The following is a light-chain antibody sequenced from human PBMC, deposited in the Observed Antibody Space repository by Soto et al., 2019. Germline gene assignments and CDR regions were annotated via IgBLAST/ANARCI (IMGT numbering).Light chain of an antibody. CDR1: ASNIGSNP. J-gene: IGLJ2*01. Sequence: QSVVTQPPSASGTPGQRVTISCSGSASNIGSNPVNWYQHLPGTAPTLLIYSSSHRPSGVPDRFSGSKSGTSASLAISGLQSGDEADYYCAAWDVSLNVVVFGGGTQLTVL. CDR3: AAWDVSLNVVV. V-gene: IGLV1-44*01. CDR2: SSS.